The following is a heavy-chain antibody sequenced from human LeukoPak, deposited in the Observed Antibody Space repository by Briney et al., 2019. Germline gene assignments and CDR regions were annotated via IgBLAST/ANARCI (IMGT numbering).Heavy chain of an antibody. D-gene: IGHD3-22*01. V-gene: IGHV4-39*07. CDR2: IYYSGST. CDR3: ARDAESYSSGYYYVFDY. J-gene: IGHJ4*02. CDR1: GGSISSSSYY. Sequence: SETLSLTCNVSGGSISSSSYYWGWIRQPPGKGLEWIGSIYYSGSTYYNPSLKSRVTISVDTSKNQFSLKLSSVTAADTAVYYCARDAESYSSGYYYVFDYWGQGTLVTVSS.